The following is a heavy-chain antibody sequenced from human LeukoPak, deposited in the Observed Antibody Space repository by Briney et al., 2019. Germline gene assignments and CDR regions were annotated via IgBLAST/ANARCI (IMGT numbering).Heavy chain of an antibody. CDR2: IKEDGSEK. Sequence: GRSLRLSCVVSGFTFASSWMTWVRQAPGKGLEWVANIKEDGSEKHYVDSVKGRFTISRDNAKNSLYLQMNSLRAEDTAVYYCAREPGIGYAFDIWGQGTMVTVSS. CDR1: GFTFASSW. D-gene: IGHD3-10*01. CDR3: AREPGIGYAFDI. V-gene: IGHV3-7*01. J-gene: IGHJ3*02.